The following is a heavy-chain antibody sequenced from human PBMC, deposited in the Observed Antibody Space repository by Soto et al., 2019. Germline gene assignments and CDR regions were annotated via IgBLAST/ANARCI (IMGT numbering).Heavy chain of an antibody. Sequence: SSETLSLTCSVSGGSISSVGHYWTWIRQQPGKGLEWIGYIYYSGSTDYNPSLKSRVSISVDRSKNQFSLNLSSVTAADTAIYYCARESGGYDSSTRYGLDVWGQGTTVTVSS. CDR1: GGSISSVGHY. V-gene: IGHV4-31*03. CDR2: IYYSGST. J-gene: IGHJ6*02. D-gene: IGHD6-25*01. CDR3: ARESGGYDSSTRYGLDV.